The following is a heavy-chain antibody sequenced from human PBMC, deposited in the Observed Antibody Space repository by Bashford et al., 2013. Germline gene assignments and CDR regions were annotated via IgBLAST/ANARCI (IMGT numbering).Heavy chain of an antibody. CDR1: GGSVSSNNYY. J-gene: IGHJ6*02. V-gene: IGHV4-39*07. Sequence: SETLSLTCTVSGGSVSSNNYYWSWIRQPPGKGLEWIASIYHSGTTYYNPSLKSRVTISVDTSKNQLFLRLSSVTAADTAVYYCARGHSNYLPPGVWGQGTTVTVSS. D-gene: IGHD4-11*01. CDR2: IYHSGTT. CDR3: ARGHSNYLPPGV.